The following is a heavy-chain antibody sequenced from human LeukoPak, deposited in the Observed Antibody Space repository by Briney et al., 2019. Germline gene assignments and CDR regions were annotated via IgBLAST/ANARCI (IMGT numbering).Heavy chain of an antibody. D-gene: IGHD5-18*01. CDR2: ISSSGSTI. J-gene: IGHJ6*02. Sequence: GGSLRLSCAASGFTFSDYYMSWIRQAPGKGLEWVSYISSSGSTIYYADSVKGRFTISRDNAKNSLYLQMNSLRAEDTAVYYCASSIQRGPPFYYGMDVWGQGTTVTVSS. V-gene: IGHV3-11*01. CDR1: GFTFSDYY. CDR3: ASSIQRGPPFYYGMDV.